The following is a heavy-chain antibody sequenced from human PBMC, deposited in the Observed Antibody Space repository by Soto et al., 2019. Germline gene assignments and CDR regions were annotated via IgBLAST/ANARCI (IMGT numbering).Heavy chain of an antibody. CDR3: ARAIPKYYYDSSGPPGYFDL. CDR1: GGSISSSSYY. CDR2: IYYSGST. J-gene: IGHJ2*01. D-gene: IGHD3-22*01. Sequence: SETLSLTCTVSGGSISSSSYYWGWIRQPPGKGLGWIGSIYYSGSTYYNPSLKSRVTISVDTSKNQFSLKLSSVTAADTAVYYCARAIPKYYYDSSGPPGYFDLWGRGTLVTVSS. V-gene: IGHV4-39*01.